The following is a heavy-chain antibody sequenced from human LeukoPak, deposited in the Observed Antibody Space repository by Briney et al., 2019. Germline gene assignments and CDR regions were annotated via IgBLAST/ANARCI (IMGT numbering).Heavy chain of an antibody. V-gene: IGHV4-61*01. CDR2: IYYSGST. D-gene: IGHD1-26*01. Sequence: SETLSLTCTVSGGSVSSGYYYWSWIRQAPGKGLEWIGNIYYSGSTNYNPSLQSRVTISRDTTKNQFSLKLSSVTAADTAVYYCARDRGWEVFDYWGQGTLVTVSS. CDR1: GGSVSSGYYY. CDR3: ARDRGWEVFDY. J-gene: IGHJ4*02.